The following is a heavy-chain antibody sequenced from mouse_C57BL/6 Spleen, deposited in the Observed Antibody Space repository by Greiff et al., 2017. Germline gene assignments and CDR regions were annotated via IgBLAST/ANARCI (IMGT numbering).Heavy chain of an antibody. V-gene: IGHV1-72*01. Sequence: VQLLQPGAEFVQPGASVKLSCKASGFTFSSYWMYWVKQRPGRGLEWVGWIDPSSGGTKYTEKFKSKATLTINNPSSTAYRQISSLTSEDSAVSYCERSVAMDYWGQGTSVTVSS. CDR3: ERSVAMDY. CDR1: GFTFSSYW. J-gene: IGHJ4*01. CDR2: IDPSSGGT.